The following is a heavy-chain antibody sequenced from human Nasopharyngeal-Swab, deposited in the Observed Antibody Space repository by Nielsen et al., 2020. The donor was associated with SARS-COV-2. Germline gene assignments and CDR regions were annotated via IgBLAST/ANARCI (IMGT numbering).Heavy chain of an antibody. CDR3: AKGGYTSFFDY. Sequence: GGSLRLSCAASGFPFSTSVMTWVRQAPGKGLDWVSLISTSGDRTFYTDSVKGRFTISRDNAKNTLYLQMNSLRAEDTAVYYCAKGGYTSFFDYWGQGTLVTVSS. D-gene: IGHD5-18*01. V-gene: IGHV3-23*01. CDR2: ISTSGDRT. CDR1: GFPFSTSV. J-gene: IGHJ4*02.